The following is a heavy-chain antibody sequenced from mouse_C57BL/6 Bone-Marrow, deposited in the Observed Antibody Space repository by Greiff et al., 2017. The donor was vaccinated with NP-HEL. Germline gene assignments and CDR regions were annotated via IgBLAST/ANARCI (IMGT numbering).Heavy chain of an antibody. Sequence: QVQLKQSGAELAKPGASVKLSCKASGYTFTSYWMHWVKQRPGQGLDWIGYINPSSGYTKYNQKFKDKATLTADKSSSTAYMQRSSLTYEDSAVYYCARGYYGSSYDYFDYWGQGTTLTVSS. J-gene: IGHJ2*01. CDR2: INPSSGYT. CDR1: GYTFTSYW. CDR3: ARGYYGSSYDYFDY. D-gene: IGHD1-1*01. V-gene: IGHV1-7*01.